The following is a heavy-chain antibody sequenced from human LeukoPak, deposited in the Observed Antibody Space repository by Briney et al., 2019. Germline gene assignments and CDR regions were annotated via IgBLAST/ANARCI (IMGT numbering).Heavy chain of an antibody. CDR2: IKQDGSEE. J-gene: IGHJ4*02. D-gene: IGHD1-26*01. V-gene: IGHV3-7*01. CDR1: GFTFSSYW. CDR3: ARGSSAGASLRHDY. Sequence: WGALRLSFAASGFTFSSYWMSWVRQAPGKGLEWVANIKQDGSEENFVDSVKGRFTISRDNAKKSLYLQMNSLRAEDTAVYYCARGSSAGASLRHDYWGQGTLVTVSS.